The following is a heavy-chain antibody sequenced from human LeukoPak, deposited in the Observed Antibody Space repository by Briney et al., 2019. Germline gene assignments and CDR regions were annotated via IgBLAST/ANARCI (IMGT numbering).Heavy chain of an antibody. CDR2: IKQDGSEK. CDR3: ARVWEVVTMVRGVPLGYFDC. J-gene: IGHJ4*02. D-gene: IGHD3-10*01. CDR1: GFTFTTYW. V-gene: IGHV3-7*01. Sequence: PGGSLRLSCAASGFTFTTYWMSWVRQAPGKGLEWVANIKQDGSEKYYVDSVKGRFTISRDNAKNSLYLQMNSLRAEDTAVYYCARVWEVVTMVRGVPLGYFDCWGQGTLVTVSS.